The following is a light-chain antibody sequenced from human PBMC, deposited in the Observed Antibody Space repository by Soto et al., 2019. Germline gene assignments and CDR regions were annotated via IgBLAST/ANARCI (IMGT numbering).Light chain of an antibody. Sequence: DIQLTQSPSFLSASVGDRVTITCRASQGISSYLAWYQQKPGKAPKLLIYAASTSQSGVPSRFSGSGSGTEFTLTISSLQPEDFATYYCQQLNSYPLTFGGGTKVDIK. CDR2: AAS. CDR1: QGISSY. CDR3: QQLNSYPLT. J-gene: IGKJ4*01. V-gene: IGKV1-9*01.